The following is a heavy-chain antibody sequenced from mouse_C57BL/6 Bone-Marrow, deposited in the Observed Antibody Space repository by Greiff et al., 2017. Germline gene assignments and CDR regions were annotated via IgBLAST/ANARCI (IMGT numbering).Heavy chain of an antibody. J-gene: IGHJ1*03. V-gene: IGHV14-4*01. CDR1: GFNIKDDY. CDR2: IDPENGDT. Sequence: EVKLQQSGAELVRPGASVKLSCTASGFNIKDDYMHWVKQRPEQGLEWIGWIDPENGDTEYASKFQGKATITADTSSNTAYRQLSSLTSEDTAVYYCTSDDFDVWGTGTTVTVSS. D-gene: IGHD3-2*02. CDR3: TSDDFDV.